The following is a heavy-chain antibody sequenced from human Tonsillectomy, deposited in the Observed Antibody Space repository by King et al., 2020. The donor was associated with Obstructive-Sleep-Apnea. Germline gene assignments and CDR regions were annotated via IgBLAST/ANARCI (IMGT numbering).Heavy chain of an antibody. Sequence: VQLVESGGGVVQPGRSLRLSCAASGFTFSSYAMHWVCQAPGKGLDWVAVISYDGSNKYYADSVKGRFTISRDNSKNTLYLQMNSLRAEDTAVYYCARDRLGYCSGGSCYSYYYGMDVWGQGTTVTVSS. V-gene: IGHV3-30-3*01. J-gene: IGHJ6*02. CDR1: GFTFSSYA. CDR3: ARDRLGYCSGGSCYSYYYGMDV. D-gene: IGHD2-15*01. CDR2: ISYDGSNK.